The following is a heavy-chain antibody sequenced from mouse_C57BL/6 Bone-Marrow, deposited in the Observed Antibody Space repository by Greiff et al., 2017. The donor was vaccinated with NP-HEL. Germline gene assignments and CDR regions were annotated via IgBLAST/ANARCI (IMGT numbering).Heavy chain of an antibody. V-gene: IGHV5-4*03. CDR3: ARAGYYGSSGAY. J-gene: IGHJ3*01. CDR1: GFTFSSYA. CDR2: ISDGGSYT. D-gene: IGHD1-1*01. Sequence: EVMLVESGGGLVKPGGSLKLSCAASGFTFSSYAMSWVRQTPEKRLEWVATISDGGSYTYYPDNVKGRFTISRDNAKNNLYLQMSHLKSEDTAMYYCARAGYYGSSGAYWGQGTLVTVSA.